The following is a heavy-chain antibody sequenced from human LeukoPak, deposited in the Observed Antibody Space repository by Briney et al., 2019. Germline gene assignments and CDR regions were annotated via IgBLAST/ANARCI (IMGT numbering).Heavy chain of an antibody. CDR1: RYTFTGYY. V-gene: IGHV1-2*02. CDR2: INANSGDT. Sequence: ASVKLSCKASRYTFTGYYMHWVRQPPGQGLEWMGWINANSGDTNYAQKFQGRVTMTRHTSISTAYRELSRLRSDDTAVYYCERVPYSYGYDYWGQGTLVTVSS. CDR3: ERVPYSYGYDY. J-gene: IGHJ4*02. D-gene: IGHD5-18*01.